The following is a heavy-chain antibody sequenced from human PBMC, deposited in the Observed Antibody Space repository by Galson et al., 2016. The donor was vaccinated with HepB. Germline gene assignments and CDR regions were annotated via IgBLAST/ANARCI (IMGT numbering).Heavy chain of an antibody. CDR1: GGSVNIGVGYY. CDR3: ARDTGSSGRQGYAFDI. CDR2: IFYTGTT. D-gene: IGHD6-13*01. Sequence: TLSLTCTVSGGSVNIGVGYYWSWIRHHPGKGPEWIGSIFYTGTTYYNPSLKSRLKISLHTSKNQFSLNLTSVTAADTAVYYCARDTGSSGRQGYAFDIWGQGKMVSVSS. J-gene: IGHJ3*02. V-gene: IGHV4-31*03.